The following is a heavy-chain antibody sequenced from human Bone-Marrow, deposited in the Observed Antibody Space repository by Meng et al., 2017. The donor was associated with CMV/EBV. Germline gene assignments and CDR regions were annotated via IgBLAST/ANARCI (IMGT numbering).Heavy chain of an antibody. Sequence: GGSLRLSCAASGFSFSSFWMSWVRQAPGKGLEWVANIKQDGSEKYYVDSVKGRFTISRDNAKNSLHLQLNSLRAEDTAVYYCAIDVSHSYWGQGTLVTVSS. D-gene: IGHD3-10*02. J-gene: IGHJ4*02. CDR1: GFSFSSFW. CDR2: IKQDGSEK. V-gene: IGHV3-7*01. CDR3: AIDVSHSY.